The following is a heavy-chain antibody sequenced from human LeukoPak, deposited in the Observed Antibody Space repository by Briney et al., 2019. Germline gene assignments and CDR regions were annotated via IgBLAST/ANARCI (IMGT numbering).Heavy chain of an antibody. CDR1: GFTFSNYA. J-gene: IGHJ5*01. CDR2: VTGSGGDT. V-gene: IGHV3-23*01. CDR3: ARGTLEHCSGASCYPLDS. Sequence: RGSLRLSCAASGFTFSNYAMSWVRQTPGKGLECVSVVTGSGGDTYYTGSVNGRFTISRDNSKNTLYLQMNSLRAEDTAVYYCARGTLEHCSGASCYPLDSWGQGTLVTVSS. D-gene: IGHD2-15*01.